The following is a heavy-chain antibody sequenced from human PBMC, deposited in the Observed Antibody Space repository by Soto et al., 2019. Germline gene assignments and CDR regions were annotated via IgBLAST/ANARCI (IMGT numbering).Heavy chain of an antibody. Sequence: GGSLRLSCAASGFTFSSYSMNWVRQAPGKGLEWVSSISSSSSYIYYADSVKGRFTISRDNAKNSLYLQMNSLRAEDTAVYYCARERFGGEGRAVAEFDYWGQGTLVTVSS. CDR2: ISSSSSYI. D-gene: IGHD6-19*01. CDR1: GFTFSSYS. V-gene: IGHV3-21*01. CDR3: ARERFGGEGRAVAEFDY. J-gene: IGHJ4*02.